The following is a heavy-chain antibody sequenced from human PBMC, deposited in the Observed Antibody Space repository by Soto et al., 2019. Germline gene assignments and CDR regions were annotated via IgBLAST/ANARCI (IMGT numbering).Heavy chain of an antibody. J-gene: IGHJ5*02. V-gene: IGHV4-39*01. Sequence: QLQLQESGPGLVKPSETLSLTCSVSGGSISSSSYFWGWTRQPPGKGLEWIGSIYYSGSTYYTPSLKILVTVSVDTSMIEFSLKLSSLTAAATAAYYCVRHPSDLWFGPGGQGTLVTVSS. CDR3: VRHPSDLWFGP. CDR2: IYYSGST. CDR1: GGSISSSSYF. D-gene: IGHD2-21*02.